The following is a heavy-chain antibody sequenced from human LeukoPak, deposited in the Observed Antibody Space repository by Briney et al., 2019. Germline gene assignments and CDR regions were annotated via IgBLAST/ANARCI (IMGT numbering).Heavy chain of an antibody. CDR3: TRHLGYEIDY. J-gene: IGHJ4*02. CDR2: IRSKANSYAT. CDR1: GFTFSGSA. Sequence: PGGSLRLSCAASGFTFSGSAMHWVRQASGKGLEWVGRIRSKANSYATAHAASVKGRFTISRDDSKNTAYPQMNSLRTEDTAVYYCTRHLGYEIDYWGQGTLVTVSS. V-gene: IGHV3-73*01. D-gene: IGHD5-12*01.